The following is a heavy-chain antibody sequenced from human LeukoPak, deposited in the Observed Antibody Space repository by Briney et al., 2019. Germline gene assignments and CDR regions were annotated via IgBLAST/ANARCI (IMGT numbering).Heavy chain of an antibody. CDR3: ARAVYTGGYGGFYFDY. Sequence: GGSLRLSCAASGFTFSSYGMSWVRQAPGKGLEWASGLSGSGSNTYYADSVKGRFTISRDNSKNTLYLQMNGLRAEDKAIYYCARAVYTGGYGGFYFDYWGQGTLVTVSS. CDR1: GFTFSSYG. D-gene: IGHD1-26*01. V-gene: IGHV3-23*01. CDR2: LSGSGSNT. J-gene: IGHJ4*02.